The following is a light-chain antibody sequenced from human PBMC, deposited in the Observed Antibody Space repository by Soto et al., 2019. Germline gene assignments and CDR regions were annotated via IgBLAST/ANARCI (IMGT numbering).Light chain of an antibody. J-gene: IGLJ1*01. CDR2: EVT. Sequence: QSVLTQPASVSGSPGQSITISCTGTSSDVGSYNLVSWYQQYPGKAPKVMIYEVTKRPSGVSSRFSGSKSGNTASLTISGLQAEDEADYYCCSYAGSSTNVFGTGTKLTVL. V-gene: IGLV2-23*02. CDR3: CSYAGSSTNV. CDR1: SSDVGSYNL.